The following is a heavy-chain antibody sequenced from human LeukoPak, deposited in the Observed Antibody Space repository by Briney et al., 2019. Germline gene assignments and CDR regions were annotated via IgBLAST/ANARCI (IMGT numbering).Heavy chain of an antibody. D-gene: IGHD1-26*01. CDR3: ARDIREVGATHYFDY. J-gene: IGHJ4*02. CDR1: GGSISSYY. V-gene: IGHV4-59*01. Sequence: SETLSLTCTVSGGSISSYYWSWIRQPPGKGLEWIGYIYYSGSTNYNPSLKSRVTISVDTSKNQFSLKVSSVTAADTAIYYCARDIREVGATHYFDYWGQGSLVTVSS. CDR2: IYYSGST.